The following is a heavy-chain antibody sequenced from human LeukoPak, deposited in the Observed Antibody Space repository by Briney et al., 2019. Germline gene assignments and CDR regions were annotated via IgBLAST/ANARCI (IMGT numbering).Heavy chain of an antibody. D-gene: IGHD6-13*01. J-gene: IGHJ6*02. CDR1: GGSISNYY. Sequence: PSETLSLTCTVSGGSISNYYWSWIRQPPGKGLEWIGEINHSGSTNYKPSLKSRVTISVDTSKNQFSLKLSSVTAADTAVYYCARSRRAAGSSYYYYGMDVWGQGTTVSVSS. V-gene: IGHV4-34*01. CDR2: INHSGST. CDR3: ARSRRAAGSSYYYYGMDV.